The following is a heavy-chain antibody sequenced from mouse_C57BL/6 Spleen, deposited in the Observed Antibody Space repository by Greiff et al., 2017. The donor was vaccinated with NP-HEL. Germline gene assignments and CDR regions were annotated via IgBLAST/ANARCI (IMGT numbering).Heavy chain of an antibody. J-gene: IGHJ3*01. CDR1: GYTFTSYG. Sequence: QVQLKESGAELARPGASVKLSCKASGYTFTSYGISWVKQRTGQGLEWIGEIYPRSGNTYYNEKFKGKATLTADKSSSTAYMELRSLTSEDSAVYFCARYLYRGYDYDPSYWGQGTLVTVSA. CDR3: ARYLYRGYDYDPSY. D-gene: IGHD2-4*01. V-gene: IGHV1-81*01. CDR2: IYPRSGNT.